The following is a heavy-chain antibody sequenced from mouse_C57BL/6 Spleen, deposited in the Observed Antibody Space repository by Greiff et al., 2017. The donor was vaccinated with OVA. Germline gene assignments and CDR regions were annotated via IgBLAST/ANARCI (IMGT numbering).Heavy chain of an antibody. V-gene: IGHV3-1*01. J-gene: IGHJ1*03. D-gene: IGHD2-2*01. Sequence: EVQLVESGPGMVKPSQSLSLTCTVTGYSITSGYDWHWIRHFPGNKLEWMGYISYSGSTNYNPSLKSRISITHDTSKNHFFLKLNSVTTEDTATYYCARGIGYDDPWYFDVWGTGTTVTVSS. CDR3: ARGIGYDDPWYFDV. CDR1: GYSITSGYD. CDR2: ISYSGST.